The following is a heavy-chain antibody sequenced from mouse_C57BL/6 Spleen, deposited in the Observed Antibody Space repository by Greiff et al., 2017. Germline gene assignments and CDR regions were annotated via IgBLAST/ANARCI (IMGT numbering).Heavy chain of an antibody. V-gene: IGHV1-72*01. CDR1: GYTFTSYW. Sequence: QVQLQQPGAELVKPGASVKLSCKASGYTFTSYWMHWVKQRPGRGLEWIGRIDPNSGGTKYNEKFKSKATRTVDKPSSTAYMQLSSLTSEDSAVYSCARWSTTVVAPYAMDYWGQGTSVTVSS. J-gene: IGHJ4*01. CDR3: ARWSTTVVAPYAMDY. D-gene: IGHD1-1*01. CDR2: IDPNSGGT.